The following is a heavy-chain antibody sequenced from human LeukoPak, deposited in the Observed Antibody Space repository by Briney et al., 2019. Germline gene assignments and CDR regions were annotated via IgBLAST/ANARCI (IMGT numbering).Heavy chain of an antibody. V-gene: IGHV4-34*01. Sequence: SETLSLTCAVYGGSFSGDYCSWLRQPPGKGLEWIGEINHSGSTNYNPSLKSRVTISVDTSKNQFSLKLSSVTAADTAVYYCASSLITRGYFDYWGQGTLVTVSS. D-gene: IGHD3-16*01. CDR2: INHSGST. J-gene: IGHJ4*02. CDR3: ASSLITRGYFDY. CDR1: GGSFSGDY.